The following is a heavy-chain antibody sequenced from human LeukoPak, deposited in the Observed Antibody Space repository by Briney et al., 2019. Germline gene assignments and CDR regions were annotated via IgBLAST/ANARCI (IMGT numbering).Heavy chain of an antibody. CDR2: MNPNSGNT. D-gene: IGHD1-1*01. J-gene: IGHJ4*02. CDR1: GYTFTSYD. CDR3: ARGIKRKDGTPFDY. Sequence: ASVKVSCKASGYTFTSYDINWVRQATGQGLEWMGWMNPNSGNTGYAQKFQGRVTMTRNTSISTAYMELSSLRSEDTAVYCCARGIKRKDGTPFDYWGQGTLVTVSS. V-gene: IGHV1-8*01.